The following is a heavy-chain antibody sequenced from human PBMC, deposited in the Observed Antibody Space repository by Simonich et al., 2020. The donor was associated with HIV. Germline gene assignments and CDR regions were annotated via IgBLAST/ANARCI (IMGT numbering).Heavy chain of an antibody. CDR3: ARDRYYDILTGLDAFDI. CDR2: IYYSGST. V-gene: IGHV4-34*11. D-gene: IGHD3-9*01. CDR1: GGSFSGYY. J-gene: IGHJ3*02. Sequence: QVQLQQWGAGLLKPSETLSLTCAVYGGSFSGYYWSWIRPPPGKGLEWIGDIYYSGSTNYYPTLKSLFTISVDTSKNQFSLKLSSVTAADTAVYYCARDRYYDILTGLDAFDIWGQGTMVTVSS.